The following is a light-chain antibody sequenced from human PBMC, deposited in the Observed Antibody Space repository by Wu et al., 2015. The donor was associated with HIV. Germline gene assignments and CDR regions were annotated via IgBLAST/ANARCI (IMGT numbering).Light chain of an antibody. Sequence: EIVLTQSPATLSLSPGESATLSCRASRSVNSYLAWYQQKPGQAPRLLISDASNRATGIPARFSGSGSGTDFTLTISSLEPEDFAVYYCQQRYNWLSFGGGTKVEIK. CDR1: RSVNSY. J-gene: IGKJ4*01. V-gene: IGKV3-11*01. CDR3: QQRYNWLS. CDR2: DAS.